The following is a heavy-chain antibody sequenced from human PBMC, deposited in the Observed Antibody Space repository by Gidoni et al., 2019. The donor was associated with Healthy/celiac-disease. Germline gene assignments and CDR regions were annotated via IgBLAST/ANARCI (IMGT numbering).Heavy chain of an antibody. CDR3: TTDQRYVVAVAGYNWFDP. D-gene: IGHD6-19*01. CDR2: IKSKTDGGTT. V-gene: IGHV3-15*07. CDR1: GFTFSNAW. J-gene: IGHJ5*02. Sequence: EVQLVESGGGLVKPGGSLRLSCAASGFTFSNAWMNWVRQAPGKGLEWVGRIKSKTDGGTTDYAAPVKGRFTISRDDSKNTLYLQMNSLKTEDTAVYYCTTDQRYVVAVAGYNWFDPWGQGTLVTVSS.